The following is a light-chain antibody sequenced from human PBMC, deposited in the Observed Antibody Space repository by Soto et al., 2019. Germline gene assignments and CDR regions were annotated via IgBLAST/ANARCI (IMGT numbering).Light chain of an antibody. CDR3: QQYSTSPLT. Sequence: EIVLTQSPGTLSLSPGERATLSCRASQSVRSSHLAWYQQKPGQAPRLLIYGASSRATGIPGRFSGSGSGTDFTLTISRLEPEDFAVYHCQQYSTSPLTFGGGTKVDIK. CDR2: GAS. J-gene: IGKJ4*01. V-gene: IGKV3-20*01. CDR1: QSVRSSH.